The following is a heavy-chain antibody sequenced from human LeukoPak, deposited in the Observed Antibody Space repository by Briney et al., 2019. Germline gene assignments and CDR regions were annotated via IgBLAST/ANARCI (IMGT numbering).Heavy chain of an antibody. CDR3: ARDLDSYGSY. CDR2: ISYDGSNK. J-gene: IGHJ4*02. V-gene: IGHV3-30*14. CDR1: GFTFSSYA. D-gene: IGHD5-18*01. Sequence: SGRSLRLSCAASGFTFSSYAMHWVRQAPGKGLEWVAVISYDGSNKYYADSVKGRFTISRDNSKNTLYFQMNSLRAEDTAVYYCARDLDSYGSYWGQGTLVTVSS.